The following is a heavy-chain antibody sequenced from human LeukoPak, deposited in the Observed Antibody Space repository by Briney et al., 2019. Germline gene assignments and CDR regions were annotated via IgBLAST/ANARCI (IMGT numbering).Heavy chain of an antibody. CDR3: AIGEWLRPFDY. CDR1: DYTFSFYG. D-gene: IGHD5-12*01. CDR2: INTDDGNT. J-gene: IGHJ4*02. V-gene: IGHV1-18*01. Sequence: ASVKVSCKASDYTFSFYGITWVRQAPGHGLEWMGWINTDDGNTEYAQKFQGRVTMSTDTSTSTAYMEPRSLRSDDTAVYYCAIGEWLRPFDYWGQGTLVTVSS.